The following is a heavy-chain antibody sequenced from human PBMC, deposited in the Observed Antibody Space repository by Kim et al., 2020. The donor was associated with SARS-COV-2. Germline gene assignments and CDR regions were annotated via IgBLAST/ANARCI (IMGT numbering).Heavy chain of an antibody. J-gene: IGHJ4*02. Sequence: ASVKVSCKASGYPFTGYYIHWVRQAPGQGLEWMGWINPKSGGTNYAQRFQGRVTMTRDTSINTAYMELSRLKSDDTALYYCARIPNAASNWGQRTLVTVYS. D-gene: IGHD2-8*01. CDR1: GYPFTGYY. CDR3: ARIPNAASN. V-gene: IGHV1-2*02. CDR2: INPKSGGT.